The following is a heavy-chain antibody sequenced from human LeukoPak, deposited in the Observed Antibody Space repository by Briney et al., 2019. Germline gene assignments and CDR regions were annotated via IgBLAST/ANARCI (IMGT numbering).Heavy chain of an antibody. D-gene: IGHD2-2*01. V-gene: IGHV3-21*01. CDR3: ARGYCSGTSCYMFDS. CDR1: GFNFIDNS. J-gene: IGHJ4*02. Sequence: GGSLRLSCAGSGFNFIDNSMHWVRQAPGRGLEWVSSISSSKPYIYYRDSVKGRFTISRDNAKNSLFLQMNSLRVEDTAVYFCARGYCSGTSCYMFDSWGQGTRVIVSS. CDR2: ISSSKPYI.